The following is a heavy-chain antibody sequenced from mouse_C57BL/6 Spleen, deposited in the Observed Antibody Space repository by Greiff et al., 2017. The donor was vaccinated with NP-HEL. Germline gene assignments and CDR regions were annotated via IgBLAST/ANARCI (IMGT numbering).Heavy chain of an antibody. Sequence: VKLQQPGAELVKPGASVKLSCKASGYTFTSYWMHWVKQRPGRGLEWIGRIDPNSGGTKYNEKFKSKATLTVDEPSSTAYMQLSSLTSEDSAVYYCALDSSGYAWFAYWGQGTLVTVSA. CDR3: ALDSSGYAWFAY. V-gene: IGHV1-72*01. CDR2: IDPNSGGT. D-gene: IGHD3-2*02. CDR1: GYTFTSYW. J-gene: IGHJ3*01.